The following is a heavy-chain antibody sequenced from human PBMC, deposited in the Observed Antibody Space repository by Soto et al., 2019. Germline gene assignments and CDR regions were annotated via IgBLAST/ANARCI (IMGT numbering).Heavy chain of an antibody. Sequence: QVQLVESGGGLVQPGGSLRLSCAASGFTFSDFYMSWIRQAPGKGLEWISYISSGSTNIFSADSVKGRFTVSRDNAKNSVYLQMDGLRAADTAVYYCARDRNAAGSDYWGQGTLVTVSS. CDR2: ISSGSTNI. J-gene: IGHJ4*02. V-gene: IGHV3-11*01. CDR1: GFTFSDFY. CDR3: ARDRNAAGSDY. D-gene: IGHD1-1*01.